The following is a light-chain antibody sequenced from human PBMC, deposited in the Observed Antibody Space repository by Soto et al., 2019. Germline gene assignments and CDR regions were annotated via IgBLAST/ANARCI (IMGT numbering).Light chain of an antibody. J-gene: IGLJ1*01. Sequence: QSALIQPPSVFGSPGQSDTISCTGTSSDVGSYDYVYWYQQHPGTVPKPMIYNVNTQPSGVPDRFSGAKSGNTASMTISGLHAEDEADYEFCSSTSSATYVFGSGTKVTIL. CDR2: NVN. CDR1: SSDVGSYDY. V-gene: IGLV2-11*01. CDR3: CSSTSSATYV.